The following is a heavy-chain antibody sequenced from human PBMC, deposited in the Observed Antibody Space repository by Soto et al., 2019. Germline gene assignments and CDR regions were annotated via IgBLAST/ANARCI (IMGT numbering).Heavy chain of an antibody. D-gene: IGHD6-19*01. CDR3: AKMIGWQWPN. CDR2: ISGSGGST. J-gene: IGHJ4*02. CDR1: GFTFSSYA. V-gene: IGHV3-23*04. Sequence: VQLVESGGGVVQPGRSLRLSCAASGFTFSSYAMHWVRQAPGKGLEWVAVISGSGGSTYYADSVKGRFTISRDNSKNTLYLQMNSLRAEDTAVYYCAKMIGWQWPNWGQGTLVTVSS.